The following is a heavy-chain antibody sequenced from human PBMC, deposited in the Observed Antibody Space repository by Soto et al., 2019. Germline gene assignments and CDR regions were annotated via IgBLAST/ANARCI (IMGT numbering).Heavy chain of an antibody. Sequence: QITLKESGPTLVKPTQTLTLTCTFSGFSLSTSGVGVGWIRQPPGKALEWLALIYWDDDKRYSPSLKSRLTITKDTSKNQVVLTITNMDPVDTATYYCALENYDILTGYGFNGGYFDYWGQGTLVTVSS. J-gene: IGHJ4*02. CDR3: ALENYDILTGYGFNGGYFDY. CDR2: IYWDDDK. CDR1: GFSLSTSGVG. V-gene: IGHV2-5*02. D-gene: IGHD3-9*01.